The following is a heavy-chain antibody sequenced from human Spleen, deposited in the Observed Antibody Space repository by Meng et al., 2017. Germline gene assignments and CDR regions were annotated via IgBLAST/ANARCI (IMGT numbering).Heavy chain of an antibody. V-gene: IGHV4-4*02. D-gene: IGHD3-10*02. J-gene: IGHJ4*02. CDR2: IYPGGST. CDR1: GDSISSNTW. Sequence: QVQLQESGPGLLKPSGTLSLTCAVSGDSISSNTWVSWVRQPPGKGLEWIGEIYPGGSTNYIPSLKSRVTISIDKSKNQFSLDLSSVTAADTAVYYCTRNSYDSRHYVLGFWGQGTLVTVSS. CDR3: TRNSYDSRHYVLGF.